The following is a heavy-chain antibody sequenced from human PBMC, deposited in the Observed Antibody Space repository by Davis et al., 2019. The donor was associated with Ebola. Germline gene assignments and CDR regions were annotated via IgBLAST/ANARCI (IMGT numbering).Heavy chain of an antibody. Sequence: SLKISCAASGFTFHDYVMHWVRQTPGRGLEWVSGIGWSSGNIAYADSVKGRFTISRDDAKRSLYLQMNSLRPEDTALYYCTKENGPKEDSYGMDVWGQGTTVTVS. J-gene: IGHJ6*02. D-gene: IGHD4-17*01. CDR2: IGWSSGNI. V-gene: IGHV3-9*01. CDR3: TKENGPKEDSYGMDV. CDR1: GFTFHDYV.